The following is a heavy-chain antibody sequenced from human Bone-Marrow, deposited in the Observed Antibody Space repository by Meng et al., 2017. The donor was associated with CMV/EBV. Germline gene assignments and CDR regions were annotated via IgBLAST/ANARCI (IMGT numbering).Heavy chain of an antibody. CDR1: GYTFTSYG. D-gene: IGHD6-6*01. V-gene: IGHV1-69*05. CDR3: ARGYSSSSSSPYYYYYGMDV. CDR2: IIPIFGTA. Sequence: SVKVSCKASGYTFTSYGISWVRQAPGQGLEWMGGIIPIFGTANYAQKFQGRVTITTDESTSTAYMELSSLRSEDTAVYYCARGYSSSSSSPYYYYYGMDVWGQGTTVTVSS. J-gene: IGHJ6*02.